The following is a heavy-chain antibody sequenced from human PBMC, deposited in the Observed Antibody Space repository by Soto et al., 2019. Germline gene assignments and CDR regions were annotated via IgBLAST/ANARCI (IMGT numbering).Heavy chain of an antibody. Sequence: QVQLQESGPGLVKPSETLSLTCTVSGGSITHYYWSWIRQPPGKGLEWIGYIFYSGNTNYNPSLKSRVTISVDTSSDQFSLKMTSVTAADTAVYYCARHRSASGYEFDPWGQGTLVTVSS. V-gene: IGHV4-59*08. D-gene: IGHD3-3*01. CDR1: GGSITHYY. J-gene: IGHJ5*02. CDR3: ARHRSASGYEFDP. CDR2: IFYSGNT.